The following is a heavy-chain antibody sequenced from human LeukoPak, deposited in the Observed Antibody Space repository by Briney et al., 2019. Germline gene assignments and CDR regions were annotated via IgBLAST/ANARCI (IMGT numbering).Heavy chain of an antibody. Sequence: HPGRSLRLSCAASGFTFSSYGMHWVRQAPGKGLEWVAFIRYDGSNKYYADSVKGRFTISRDNSKNTLYLQMNSLRAEDTAVYYCAKDLTAAGRSYFQHWGLGTLVTVSS. CDR3: AKDLTAAGRSYFQH. CDR2: IRYDGSNK. D-gene: IGHD6-13*01. V-gene: IGHV3-30*02. J-gene: IGHJ1*01. CDR1: GFTFSSYG.